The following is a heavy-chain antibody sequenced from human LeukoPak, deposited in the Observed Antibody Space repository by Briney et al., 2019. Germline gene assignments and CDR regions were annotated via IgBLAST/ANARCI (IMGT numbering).Heavy chain of an antibody. V-gene: IGHV4-34*01. Sequence: PSETLSLTCAVYGGSFSGYYWSWIRQPPGKGLEWIGEINHSGSTNYNPSLKSRVTISVDTSKNQFSLKLSSVTAADTAVYYCAREGPGIQLWFKYYFDYWGQGTLVTVSS. CDR2: INHSGST. CDR1: GGSFSGYY. CDR3: AREGPGIQLWFKYYFDY. J-gene: IGHJ4*02. D-gene: IGHD5-18*01.